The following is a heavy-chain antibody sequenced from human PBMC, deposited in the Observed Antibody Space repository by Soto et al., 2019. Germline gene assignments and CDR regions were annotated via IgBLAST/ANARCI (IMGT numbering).Heavy chain of an antibody. V-gene: IGHV3-15*01. D-gene: IGHD3-10*01. CDR1: GFTFSNAW. CDR2: IKSKTDGGTT. J-gene: IGHJ6*02. CDR3: TTVGQTMVRGVITYGMDV. Sequence: TGGSLRLSCAASGFTFSNAWMSWVRQAPGKGLEWVGRIKSKTDGGTTDYAAPVKGRFTISRDDSKNTLYLQMNSLKTEDTAVYYCTTVGQTMVRGVITYGMDVWGQGTTVTVS.